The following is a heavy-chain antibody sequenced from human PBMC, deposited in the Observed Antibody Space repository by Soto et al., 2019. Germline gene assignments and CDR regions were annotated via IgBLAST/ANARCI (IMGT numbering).Heavy chain of an antibody. CDR3: AGVPRITMVRGVAHNWFDP. CDR2: IYYSGST. J-gene: IGHJ5*02. D-gene: IGHD3-10*01. Sequence: SETLSLTCTVSGGSISSGGYYWSWIRQHPGKGLEWVGYIYYSGSTYYNPSLKRRVTISVDTSKNQFSLKLCSVTAADTAVYYCAGVPRITMVRGVAHNWFDPWGQGPLVTVSS. V-gene: IGHV4-31*03. CDR1: GGSISSGGYY.